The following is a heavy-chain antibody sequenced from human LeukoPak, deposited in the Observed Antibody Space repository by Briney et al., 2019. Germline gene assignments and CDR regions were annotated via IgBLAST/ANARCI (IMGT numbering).Heavy chain of an antibody. D-gene: IGHD3-9*01. Sequence: PGGSLRLSCAASGFTFSSYWMSWVRQAPGKGLEWVANIKQDGSEKYYVDSVKGRFTISRDNAKNSLYLQMNSLRAEDTAVYYCARDRAITIFRMDVWGKGTTVTVSS. CDR2: IKQDGSEK. J-gene: IGHJ6*04. CDR3: ARDRAITIFRMDV. V-gene: IGHV3-7*01. CDR1: GFTFSSYW.